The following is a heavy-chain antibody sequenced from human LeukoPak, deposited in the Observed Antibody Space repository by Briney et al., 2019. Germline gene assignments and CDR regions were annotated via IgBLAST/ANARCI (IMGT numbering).Heavy chain of an antibody. D-gene: IGHD2-2*01. CDR1: GFTFSSYW. Sequence: GGSLRLSCAASGFTFSSYWMNWVRQTPEKGLEWVSQINSDGNSTNYADSVKGRFTVSRDNAKNTLYLQMNSLRAEDTAVYYCARTEYCSPTSCKYASFWGQGTMVTVSS. J-gene: IGHJ3*01. V-gene: IGHV3-74*01. CDR3: ARTEYCSPTSCKYASF. CDR2: INSDGNST.